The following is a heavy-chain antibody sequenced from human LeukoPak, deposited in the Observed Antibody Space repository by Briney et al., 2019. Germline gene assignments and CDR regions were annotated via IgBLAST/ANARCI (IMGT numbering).Heavy chain of an antibody. CDR2: INHSGST. J-gene: IGHJ3*02. CDR1: GGSFSGYY. CDR3: ARVENVIYYDSRAGAFDI. D-gene: IGHD3-22*01. Sequence: SETLSLTCAVYGGSFSGYYWSWIRQPPGKGLEWIGEINHSGSTNYNPSLKSRVTISVDTSKNQFSLKLSSVTAADTAVYYCARVENVIYYDSRAGAFDIWGQGTMVTVSS. V-gene: IGHV4-34*09.